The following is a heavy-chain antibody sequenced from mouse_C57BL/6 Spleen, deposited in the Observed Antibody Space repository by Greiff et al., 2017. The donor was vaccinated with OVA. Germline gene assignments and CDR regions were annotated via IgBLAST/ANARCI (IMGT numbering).Heavy chain of an antibody. Sequence: QVQLQQPGAELVRPGSSVKLSCKASGYTFTSYWMHWVKQRPIQGLEWIGNIDPSDSETHYNQKFKDKATLTVDKSSSTAYMQLSSLTSADSAVYYCARGILRFFYAMDYWGQGTSVTVSS. CDR1: GYTFTSYW. CDR2: IDPSDSET. CDR3: ARGILRFFYAMDY. V-gene: IGHV1-52*01. D-gene: IGHD1-1*01. J-gene: IGHJ4*01.